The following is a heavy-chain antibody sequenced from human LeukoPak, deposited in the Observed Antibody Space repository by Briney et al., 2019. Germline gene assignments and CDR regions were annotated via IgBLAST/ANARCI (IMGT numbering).Heavy chain of an antibody. D-gene: IGHD3-22*01. CDR2: INPSGGST. V-gene: IGHV1-46*01. CDR1: GFTFTNYY. Sequence: ASVKVSCKSSGFTFTNYYMHCVRQAPGQGLEWMGVINPSGGSTTSAQKFQGRVTMTRDTSTSTVYMELRSLRSEDTAVYYCARGPGPADDGGGYCFDYWGQGTLVTVSS. J-gene: IGHJ4*02. CDR3: ARGPGPADDGGGYCFDY.